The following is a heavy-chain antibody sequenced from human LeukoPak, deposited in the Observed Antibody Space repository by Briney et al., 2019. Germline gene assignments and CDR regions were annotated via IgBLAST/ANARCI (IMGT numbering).Heavy chain of an antibody. J-gene: IGHJ4*02. CDR1: GYMFTDYY. CDR3: AKGLRHFDWLSPFDY. CDR2: INPKSGGP. Sequence: GASVKVSCKASGYMFTDYYIYWVRQAPGQGLEWMGWINPKSGGPLYAQKFQGRVIMTRDTSINTAYMDLSRLRSDDTAVYYCAKGLRHFDWLSPFDYWGQGTLVTVSS. V-gene: IGHV1-2*02. D-gene: IGHD3-9*01.